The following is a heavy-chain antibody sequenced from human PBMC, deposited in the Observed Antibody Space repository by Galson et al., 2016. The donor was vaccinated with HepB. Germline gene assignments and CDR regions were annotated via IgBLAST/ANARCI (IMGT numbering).Heavy chain of an antibody. V-gene: IGHV3-53*01. J-gene: IGHJ6*03. CDR3: AREMVHYYMDV. CDR2: LYSGGGT. D-gene: IGHD3-10*01. CDR1: GFIVSNTH. Sequence: SLRLSCAASGFIVSNTHMSWVRQAPGKGLGWVAVLYSGGGTYYADSVRGRFTISRDNSKNTLYLQMNSLRAEDTAVYHCAREMVHYYMDVWGTGTTVTVSS.